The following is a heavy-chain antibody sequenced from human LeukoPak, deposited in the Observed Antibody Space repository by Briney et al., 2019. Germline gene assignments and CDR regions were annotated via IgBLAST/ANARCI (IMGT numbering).Heavy chain of an antibody. V-gene: IGHV3-7*01. Sequence: GGSLRLSCAASGFTFSSYWMSWVRQAPGKGLEWVANIKQDGSEKYYVDSVKGQFTISRDNAKNSLYLQMNSLRAEDTAVYYCAREELLGAYYYYGMDVWGQGTTVTVSS. D-gene: IGHD1-26*01. CDR2: IKQDGSEK. CDR1: GFTFSSYW. J-gene: IGHJ6*02. CDR3: AREELLGAYYYYGMDV.